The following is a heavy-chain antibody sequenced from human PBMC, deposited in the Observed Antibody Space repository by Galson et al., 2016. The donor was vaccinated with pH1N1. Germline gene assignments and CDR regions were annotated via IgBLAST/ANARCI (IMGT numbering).Heavy chain of an antibody. CDR2: TYYRSRWIY. D-gene: IGHD1-26*01. Sequence: CAISGDSVSSIDAAWNWIRQSPSGGLEWLGWTYYRSRWIYDYAGSVSGRITINPDTSKNQFSLQLSSVTPEDTAVYYCGREGVTESGRWENAFAIWGQGTMVTVS. CDR3: GREGVTESGRWENAFAI. J-gene: IGHJ3*02. CDR1: GDSVSSIDAA. V-gene: IGHV6-1*01.